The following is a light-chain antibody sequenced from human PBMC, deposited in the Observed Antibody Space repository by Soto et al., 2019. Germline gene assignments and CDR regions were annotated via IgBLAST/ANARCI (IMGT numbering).Light chain of an antibody. CDR2: DAY. J-gene: IGKJ5*01. Sequence: EVVLTQSPVTLAVSPGVKATLSCRASQSFRGLLAWYQQKPGQAPRLLIYDAYNRATGIPPRFSGSGSGTDFTLTISSLEPEDSAVYYCQQRHMWPITFGQGTRLEIK. V-gene: IGKV3-11*01. CDR3: QQRHMWPIT. CDR1: QSFRGL.